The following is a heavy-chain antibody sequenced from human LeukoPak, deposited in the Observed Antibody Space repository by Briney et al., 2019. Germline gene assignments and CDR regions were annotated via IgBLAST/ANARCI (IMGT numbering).Heavy chain of an antibody. CDR2: IHIGGTT. CDR3: ARGKWSTYYFDY. Sequence: PGGSLRLSCAASGFTVTSNYMTWVRQAPGQGLEWVSVIHIGGTTYYADSVKGRFTISRDDSKNMVYLQLNNLRAEDTAVYYCARGKWSTYYFDYWGQGTLVTVSS. V-gene: IGHV3-53*01. D-gene: IGHD2-15*01. J-gene: IGHJ4*02. CDR1: GFTVTSNY.